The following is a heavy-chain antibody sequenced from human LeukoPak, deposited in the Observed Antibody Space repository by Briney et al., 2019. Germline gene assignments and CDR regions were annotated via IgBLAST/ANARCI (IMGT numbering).Heavy chain of an antibody. J-gene: IGHJ4*02. Sequence: GGSLRLSCAASGFTFSSYAMSWVRQAPGKGLVWVSAISGSGGSTYYADSVKGRFTISRDNSKNTLYLQMNSLRAEDTAVYYCAKDWARVFRTYFDYWGQGTLVTVSS. CDR1: GFTFSSYA. CDR3: AKDWARVFRTYFDY. V-gene: IGHV3-23*01. D-gene: IGHD6-13*01. CDR2: ISGSGGST.